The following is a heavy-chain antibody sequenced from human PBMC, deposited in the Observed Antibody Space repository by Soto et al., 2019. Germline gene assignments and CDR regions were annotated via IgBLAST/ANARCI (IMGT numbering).Heavy chain of an antibody. CDR3: ARLEDNWNCGFDY. CDR2: INAYNGDT. V-gene: IGHV1-18*01. J-gene: IGHJ4*02. Sequence: QVQLAQSEGEVKKPGASVKVSCKASGYTFTRYAISWVRQAPGQGLEWMGWINAYNGDTNYAQNFQGRVTMTTDTSTSTAYMELRSRRSDDTAVYYCARLEDNWNCGFDYWGQGTLVTVS. CDR1: GYTFTRYA. D-gene: IGHD1-1*01.